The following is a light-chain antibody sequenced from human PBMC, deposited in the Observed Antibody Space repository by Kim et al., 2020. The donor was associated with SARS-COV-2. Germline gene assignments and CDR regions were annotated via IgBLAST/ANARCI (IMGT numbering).Light chain of an antibody. CDR2: DAS. CDR3: QQYDNPPHA. Sequence: DIQMTQSPSSLSASVGDRVTITCQASQDISNYLNWYQQKPGKAPKLLIYDASNLETGVPSRFSGSGSGTDFTFTISSLQPEDIATYYCQQYDNPPHAFGGVTLLDI. CDR1: QDISNY. J-gene: IGKJ4*01. V-gene: IGKV1-33*01.